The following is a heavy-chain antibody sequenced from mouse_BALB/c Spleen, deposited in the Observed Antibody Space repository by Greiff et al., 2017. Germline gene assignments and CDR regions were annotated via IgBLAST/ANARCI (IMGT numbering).Heavy chain of an antibody. CDR1: GFTFSSYG. CDR3: ARDKDYYGNSAWFAY. Sequence: EVKLVESGGGLVQPGGSLKLSCAASGFTFSSYGMSWVRQTPDKRLELVATINSNGGSTYYPDSVKGRFTISRDNAKNTLYLQMSSLKSEDTAMYYCARDKDYYGNSAWFAYWGQGTLVTVSA. CDR2: INSNGGST. D-gene: IGHD2-1*01. V-gene: IGHV5-6-3*01. J-gene: IGHJ3*01.